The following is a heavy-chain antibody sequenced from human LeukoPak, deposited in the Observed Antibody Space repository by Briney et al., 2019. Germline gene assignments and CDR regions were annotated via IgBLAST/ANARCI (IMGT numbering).Heavy chain of an antibody. Sequence: GGSLRLSCAASGFTVSSNYMSWVRQAPGKGLEWVSVIYSGGSTYYADSVKGRFTVSRDNSKNTLYLQMNSLRTEDTAIYYCARDRAVADAGVNWFDPWGQGTLVTVSS. D-gene: IGHD6-19*01. CDR1: GFTVSSNY. CDR3: ARDRAVADAGVNWFDP. V-gene: IGHV3-53*05. J-gene: IGHJ5*02. CDR2: IYSGGST.